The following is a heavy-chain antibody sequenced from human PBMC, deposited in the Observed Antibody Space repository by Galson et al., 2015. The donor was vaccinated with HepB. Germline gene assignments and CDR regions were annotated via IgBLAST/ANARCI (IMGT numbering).Heavy chain of an antibody. Sequence: SETLSLTCTVSGGSISSYYWSWIRQPAGKGLEWIGRIYTSRSTNYNPSLKSRVTMSVDTSKNQFSLKLSSVTAADTAVYYCAREMYYDFWSGLARRHNYYYYYGMDVWGQGTTVTVSS. D-gene: IGHD3-3*01. J-gene: IGHJ6*02. CDR1: GGSISSYY. V-gene: IGHV4-4*07. CDR3: AREMYYDFWSGLARRHNYYYYYGMDV. CDR2: IYTSRST.